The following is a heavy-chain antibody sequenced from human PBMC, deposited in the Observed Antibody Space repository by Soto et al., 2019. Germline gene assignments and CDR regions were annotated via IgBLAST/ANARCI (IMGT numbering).Heavy chain of an antibody. CDR2: LIPIFTTP. D-gene: IGHD6-13*01. V-gene: IGHV1-69*12. J-gene: IGHJ4*02. CDR3: ARGSSSWFLAY. CDR1: GGTFNNYA. Sequence: QVQLVQSGAEVKKPGSSVRVSCKASGGTFNNYAFNWVRQAPGQGLEWMGGLIPIFTTPHYAQKFQGRVTITADESTSTFYMELSNLRSEDTAIYFCARGSSSWFLAYWGQGPLVTVSS.